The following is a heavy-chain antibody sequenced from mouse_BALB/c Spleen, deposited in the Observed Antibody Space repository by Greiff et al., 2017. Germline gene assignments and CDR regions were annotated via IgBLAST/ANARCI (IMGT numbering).Heavy chain of an antibody. J-gene: IGHJ2*01. V-gene: IGHV1-85*01. D-gene: IGHD1-1*01. CDR3: ARVDYGSSLCFDY. Sequence: VQLQQSGAELVKPGASVKLSCKASGYTFTSYDINWVRQRPEQGLEWIGWIFPGDGSTKYNEKFKGKATLTTDKSSSTAYMQLSRLTSEDSAVYCCARVDYGSSLCFDYWGQGTTLTVSS. CDR2: IFPGDGST. CDR1: GYTFTSYD.